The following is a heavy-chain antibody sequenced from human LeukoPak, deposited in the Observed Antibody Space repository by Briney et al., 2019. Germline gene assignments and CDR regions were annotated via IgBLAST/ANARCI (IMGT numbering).Heavy chain of an antibody. CDR1: GFIFSTYA. CDR3: AKSVLAYGLRLGEILDY. J-gene: IGHJ4*02. CDR2: ISGSGGST. Sequence: QTGGSLRLSCAASGFIFSTYAMSWVRQAPGKGLEWVSAISGSGGSTYYADSVKGRFTISRDNSKNTLYLQMNRLRAEDTAVYYCAKSVLAYGLRLGEILDYWGQGTLVTVSS. D-gene: IGHD3-16*01. V-gene: IGHV3-23*01.